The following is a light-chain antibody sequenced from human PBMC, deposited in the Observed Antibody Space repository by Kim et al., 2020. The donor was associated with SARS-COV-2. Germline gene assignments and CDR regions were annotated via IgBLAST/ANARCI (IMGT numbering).Light chain of an antibody. CDR2: GAS. CDR3: QQYGSSPQI. CDR1: QSVSSSY. Sequence: SPGGRASLSCRASQSVSSSYLAWYQQKPGQAPRLLIYGASSRATGIPDRFSGSGSGTDFTLTISRLEPEDFAVYYCQQYGSSPQIFGGGTKVDIK. J-gene: IGKJ4*01. V-gene: IGKV3-20*01.